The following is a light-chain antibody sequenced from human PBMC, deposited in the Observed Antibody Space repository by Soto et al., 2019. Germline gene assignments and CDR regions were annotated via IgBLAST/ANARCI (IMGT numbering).Light chain of an antibody. Sequence: AIRMTQSPSSLSASTGDRVTITCRASQGISSYLAWYQQKPGKAPKLLIYAASTLQSGVPSRFSGSGSGTDFTLTINSLQPEDFATYYCQQSYTTPVTFGQGTRLEIK. J-gene: IGKJ5*01. CDR1: QGISSY. CDR3: QQSYTTPVT. CDR2: AAS. V-gene: IGKV1-8*01.